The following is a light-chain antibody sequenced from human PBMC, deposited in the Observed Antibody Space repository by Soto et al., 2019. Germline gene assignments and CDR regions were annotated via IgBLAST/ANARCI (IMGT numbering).Light chain of an antibody. CDR3: SSYASSSTLV. J-gene: IGLJ2*01. Sequence: QSALTQPASVSGSPGQSITISCTGTSSDVGGYNYVSWYQQHPGKAPKLMIYAVSSRPSGVSNRFSGSKSGNTASLTISGLPAEDEADYYCSSYASSSTLVFGGGTKLTVL. CDR1: SSDVGGYNY. CDR2: AVS. V-gene: IGLV2-14*01.